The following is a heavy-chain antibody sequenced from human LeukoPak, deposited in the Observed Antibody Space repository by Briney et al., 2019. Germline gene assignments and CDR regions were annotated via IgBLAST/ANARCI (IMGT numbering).Heavy chain of an antibody. V-gene: IGHV4-4*07. CDR3: ARRVRLWTNDLYYYGTDV. Sequence: SETLSLTCTVSGGSISSYYWSWIRQPAGKGLEWIGRIYTSGSINYNPSLKSRVTISVDTSKNKFSLKVRSVTAADSAVYYCARRVRLWTNDLYYYGTDVWGQGTTVTVSS. CDR1: GGSISSYY. D-gene: IGHD1-1*01. CDR2: IYTSGSI. J-gene: IGHJ6*02.